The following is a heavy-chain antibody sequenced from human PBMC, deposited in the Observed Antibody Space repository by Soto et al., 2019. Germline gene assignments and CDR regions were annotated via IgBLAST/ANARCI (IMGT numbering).Heavy chain of an antibody. J-gene: IGHJ5*01. Sequence: LSLTCTVSGGSISSGDYYWSWIRQPPGKGLEWIGYIYYSGSTYYNPSLKSRVTISVDTSKNQFSLKLSSVTAADTAVYYCARAHQLLPNWFDPWGQGTPVTVSS. D-gene: IGHD2-2*01. CDR3: ARAHQLLPNWFDP. CDR1: GGSISSGDYY. CDR2: IYYSGST. V-gene: IGHV4-30-4*01.